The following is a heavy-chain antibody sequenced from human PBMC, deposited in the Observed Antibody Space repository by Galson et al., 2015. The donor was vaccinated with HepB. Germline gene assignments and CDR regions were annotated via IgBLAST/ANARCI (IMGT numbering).Heavy chain of an antibody. J-gene: IGHJ3*02. V-gene: IGHV1-3*01. Sequence: AVKVPCKASGYTFISYAIHWGGQAPGQRLEWLGWIDAGTGNAKSSQSFQDRVTITRDTSATTAYMELSSLRSEDTALYYCASDLQGFGICWSGLGAFDIWGQGTMVTVSS. CDR2: IDAGTGNA. CDR3: ASDLQGFGICWSGLGAFDI. D-gene: IGHD3-3*01. CDR1: GYTFISYA.